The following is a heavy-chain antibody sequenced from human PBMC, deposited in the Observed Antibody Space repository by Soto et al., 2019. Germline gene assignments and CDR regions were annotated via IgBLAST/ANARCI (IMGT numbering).Heavy chain of an antibody. D-gene: IGHD3-3*02. Sequence: EVQLVESGGGLVQPGGSLKLSCAASGFTFSGSAMHWVRQASGKGLEWVGRIRNKANSYATAYAASVKGRFTISRDDSKNTAYLQMNSLKTEDTAVYYCTSQREHFYYGMDVWGQGTTVTVSS. CDR1: GFTFSGSA. J-gene: IGHJ6*02. V-gene: IGHV3-73*01. CDR2: IRNKANSYAT. CDR3: TSQREHFYYGMDV.